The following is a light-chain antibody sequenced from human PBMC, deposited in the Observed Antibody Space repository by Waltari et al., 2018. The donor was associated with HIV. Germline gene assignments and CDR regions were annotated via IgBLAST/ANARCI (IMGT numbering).Light chain of an antibody. Sequence: QSALTQPRSVSGSPGQSVTISCTGTSLNVGGYNYVSWFQQHPGKAPNLIIYDVTQRPAGAPDRFSASKSGNTASLTISGLQAGDEADYFCCSYAGSYTWVFGTGTELTVL. CDR2: DVT. J-gene: IGLJ3*02. V-gene: IGLV2-11*01. CDR1: SLNVGGYNY. CDR3: CSYAGSYTWV.